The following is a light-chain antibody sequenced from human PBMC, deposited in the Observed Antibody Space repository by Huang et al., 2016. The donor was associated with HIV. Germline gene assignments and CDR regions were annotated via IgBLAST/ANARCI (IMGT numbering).Light chain of an antibody. CDR2: AAS. CDR1: QGVGNW. Sequence: DIQMTQSPFSVSASVGDRVTITCRASQGVGNWLAWYQQKPGKAPRLLIYAASTLQSGVPSRFSGSGSGTNFTLTISSLQPEDFATYYCQHAKSFPYIFGQGTKLEI. CDR3: QHAKSFPYI. J-gene: IGKJ2*01. V-gene: IGKV1-12*01.